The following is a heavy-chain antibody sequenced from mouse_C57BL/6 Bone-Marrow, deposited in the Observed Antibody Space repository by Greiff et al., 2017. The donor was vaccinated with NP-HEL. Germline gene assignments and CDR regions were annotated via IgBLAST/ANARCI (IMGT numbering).Heavy chain of an antibody. Sequence: QVQLQQSGAELVKPGASVKISCKASGYAFSSYWMNWVKQRPGKGLEWIGQIYPGDGDTNYNGKFKGKATLTADKSSSTAYMQLSSLTSEDAAVYFCARDGFYWYFDVWGTGTTVTVSS. CDR2: IYPGDGDT. J-gene: IGHJ1*03. CDR1: GYAFSSYW. V-gene: IGHV1-80*01. CDR3: ARDGFYWYFDV.